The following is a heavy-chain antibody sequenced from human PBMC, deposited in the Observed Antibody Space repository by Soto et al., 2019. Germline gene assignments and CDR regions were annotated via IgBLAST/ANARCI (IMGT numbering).Heavy chain of an antibody. J-gene: IGHJ4*02. V-gene: IGHV3-30*18. CDR1: GFTFRSYG. Sequence: GGSLRLSCVASGFTFRSYGMHWVRQASGKGLEWVAVISFDGSNKYYADSVKGRFTISRDNSKNTLYLQMDSLRAEDTAVYYCAKNVVPLSFDLYFDYWGQVTLVTVSS. D-gene: IGHD3-16*01. CDR3: AKNVVPLSFDLYFDY. CDR2: ISFDGSNK.